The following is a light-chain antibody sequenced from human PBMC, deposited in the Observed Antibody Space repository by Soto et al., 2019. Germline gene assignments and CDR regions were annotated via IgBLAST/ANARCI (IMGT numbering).Light chain of an antibody. CDR1: QSIGTW. V-gene: IGKV1-5*01. J-gene: IGKJ2*01. Sequence: DIPMTQSPSTLSASAGDRVTITCRASQSIGTWLAWYHQKPGKAPKLLIYDASSLESGVPSRFSGSGSGTEFTLTVSSLQPDDFATFYCQQYDSYPYTFGQGTKLEIK. CDR3: QQYDSYPYT. CDR2: DAS.